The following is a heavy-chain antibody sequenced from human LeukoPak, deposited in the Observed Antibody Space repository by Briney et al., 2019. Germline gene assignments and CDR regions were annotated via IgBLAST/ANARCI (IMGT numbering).Heavy chain of an antibody. CDR2: INHSGST. CDR3: ASAGAGGGSYYFRTRDY. D-gene: IGHD1-26*01. J-gene: IGHJ4*02. V-gene: IGHV4-34*01. Sequence: SETLSLTCAVYGGSFSGYYWSWIRQPPGKGLEWIGEINHSGSTNYNPSLKSRVTISVDTSKNQFSLKLSSVTAADTAVYYCASAGAGGGSYYFRTRDYWGQGTLVTVSS. CDR1: GGSFSGYY.